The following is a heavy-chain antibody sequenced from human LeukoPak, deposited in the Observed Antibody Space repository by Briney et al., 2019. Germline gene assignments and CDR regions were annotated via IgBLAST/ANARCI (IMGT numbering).Heavy chain of an antibody. CDR1: GYTFTSYY. CDR2: MNPNSGNT. D-gene: IGHD3-10*01. J-gene: IGHJ3*02. CDR3: ARALVRGAAFDI. Sequence: GASVKVSCKASGYTFTSYYMHWVRQAPGQGLEWMGWMNPNSGNTGYAQKFQGRVTITRNTSISTAYMELSSLRSEDTAVYYCARALVRGAAFDIWGQGTMVTVSS. V-gene: IGHV1-8*03.